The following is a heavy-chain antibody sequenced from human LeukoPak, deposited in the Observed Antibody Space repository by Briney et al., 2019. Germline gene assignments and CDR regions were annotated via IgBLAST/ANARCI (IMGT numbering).Heavy chain of an antibody. J-gene: IGHJ4*02. D-gene: IGHD4-17*01. CDR3: ARERTTVTRRGYFDY. CDR2: IKQDGSEK. V-gene: IGHV3-7*01. Sequence: PGGSLRLSCAASGFTFSSYWMSWVRQAPGKGLEWVANIKQDGSEKYYVDSVKGRFTISRDNAKNSLYLQMNSLRAEDTAVYYCARERTTVTRRGYFDYWGQGTLVTVSS. CDR1: GFTFSSYW.